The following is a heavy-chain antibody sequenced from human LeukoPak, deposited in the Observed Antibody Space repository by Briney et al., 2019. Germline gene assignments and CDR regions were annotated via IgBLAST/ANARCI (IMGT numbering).Heavy chain of an antibody. D-gene: IGHD6-19*01. CDR3: AKREGGQWLGGVFDI. CDR1: GGTFSSYA. Sequence: SVKVSCKASGGTFSSYAISWVRQAPGQGLEWMGGIIPIFGTANYAQKFQGRVTMTRDMSTSTVYMELSSLRSEDTAVYYCAKREGGQWLGGVFDIRGQGTMVTVSS. V-gene: IGHV1-69*05. CDR2: IIPIFGTA. J-gene: IGHJ3*02.